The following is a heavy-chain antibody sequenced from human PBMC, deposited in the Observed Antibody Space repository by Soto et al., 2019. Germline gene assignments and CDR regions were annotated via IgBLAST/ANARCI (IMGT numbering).Heavy chain of an antibody. CDR3: AREGRRGIAAAGDDY. J-gene: IGHJ4*02. Sequence: QVQLQESGPGLVKPSGTLSLTCAVSGGSISSSNWWSWVRQPPGKGLEWIGEIYHSGSTNYNPSLKRRVTISVDKSKNQFSLKLSSVTAADTAVYYCAREGRRGIAAAGDDYWGQGTLVTVSS. CDR2: IYHSGST. V-gene: IGHV4-4*02. CDR1: GGSISSSNW. D-gene: IGHD6-13*01.